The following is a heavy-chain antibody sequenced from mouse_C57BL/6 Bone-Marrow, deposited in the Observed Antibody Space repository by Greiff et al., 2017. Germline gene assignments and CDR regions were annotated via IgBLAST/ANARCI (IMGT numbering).Heavy chain of an antibody. D-gene: IGHD2-4*01. V-gene: IGHV1-66*01. CDR3: ARCYDYDPAWFAY. CDR2: IYPGSGNT. CDR1: GYSFTSYY. Sequence: VKLQESGPELVKPGASVKISCKASGYSFTSYYIHWVKQRPGQGLEWIGWIYPGSGNTKYNEKFKGKATLTADTSSSTVYMQLSSLTSEDSAVYYWARCYDYDPAWFAYWGQGTLVTVSA. J-gene: IGHJ3*01.